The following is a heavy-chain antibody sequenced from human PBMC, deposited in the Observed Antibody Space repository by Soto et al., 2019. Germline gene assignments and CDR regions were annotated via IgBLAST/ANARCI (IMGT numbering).Heavy chain of an antibody. J-gene: IGHJ6*02. D-gene: IGHD3-3*01. V-gene: IGHV1-18*01. CDR1: GYTFTNYG. CDR3: TRLNYDFLSGYDYDAMDG. Sequence: QVQLVQSGGEVKKPGASVTVSCKASGYTFTNYGISWVRQAPGQGLEWMGWISTYNGHTNYAQRLQGRVTMTADTTTSTAFMDLRSRRSDDTAVYYCTRLNYDFLSGYDYDAMDGWGPGTTVTVSS. CDR2: ISTYNGHT.